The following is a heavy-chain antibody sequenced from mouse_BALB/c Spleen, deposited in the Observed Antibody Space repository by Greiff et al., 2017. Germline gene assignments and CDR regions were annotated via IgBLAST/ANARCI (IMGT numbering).Heavy chain of an antibody. Sequence: EVHLVESGGGLVQPGGSRKLSCAASGFTFSSFGMHWVRQAPEKGLEWVAYISSGSSTIYYADTVKGRFTISRDNPKNTLFLQMTSLRSEDTAMYYCARREIYYDYGEPYYYAMDYWGQGTSVTVSS. D-gene: IGHD2-4*01. J-gene: IGHJ4*01. CDR1: GFTFSSFG. CDR3: ARREIYYDYGEPYYYAMDY. V-gene: IGHV5-17*02. CDR2: ISSGSSTI.